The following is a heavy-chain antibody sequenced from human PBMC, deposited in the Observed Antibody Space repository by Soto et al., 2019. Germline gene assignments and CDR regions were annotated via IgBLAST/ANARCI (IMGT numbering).Heavy chain of an antibody. D-gene: IGHD3-3*01. J-gene: IGHJ6*02. Sequence: LSLTCAVYGGSFSDYFWSWIRQPPGKGLEWIGEIYHSGTTHYTPSLKSRVTISVDTSKNQFSLRLSSVTAADTAVYYCARDNYDFWSGLSYGMDVWGQGTTVTVSS. CDR2: IYHSGTT. CDR1: GGSFSDYF. CDR3: ARDNYDFWSGLSYGMDV. V-gene: IGHV4-34*01.